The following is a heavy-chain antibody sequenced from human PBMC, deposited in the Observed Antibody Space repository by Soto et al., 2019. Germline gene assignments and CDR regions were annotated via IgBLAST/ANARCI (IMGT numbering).Heavy chain of an antibody. CDR2: INNNGGST. D-gene: IGHD3-3*01. V-gene: IGHV3-64D*08. CDR3: VKXXLXXXFYDX. CDR1: GFIFSNYA. J-gene: IGHJ4*02. Sequence: EVQLVESGGGLVQPGDSVRLSCSASGFIFSNYAMHWVRQAPGKGMEYVSHINNNGGSTNYADSVKGRFTISRDNSKNTLYLQMSSLRDDDXSXXYXVKXXLXXXFYDXXXXGAPVTVSS.